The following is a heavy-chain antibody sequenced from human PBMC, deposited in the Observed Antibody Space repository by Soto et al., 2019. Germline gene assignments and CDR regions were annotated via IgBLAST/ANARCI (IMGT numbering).Heavy chain of an antibody. CDR3: ANFPSCSSSTCLDY. CDR1: GFTFSDHA. CDR2: IRGDLVTT. J-gene: IGHJ4*02. Sequence: PGGSLRLSCATSGFTFSDHAMHWVRQAPGEGLEWVSGIRGDLVTTPYADSVKGRFTISRDNSKNTLYLQMNSLRPDDTAVYYCANFPSCSSSTCLDYWGRGTLVTVSS. D-gene: IGHD2-15*01. V-gene: IGHV3-23*01.